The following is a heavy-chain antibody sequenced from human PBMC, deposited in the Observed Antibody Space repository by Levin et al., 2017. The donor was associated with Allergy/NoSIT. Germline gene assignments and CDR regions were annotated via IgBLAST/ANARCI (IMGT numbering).Heavy chain of an antibody. Sequence: SETLSLTCTVSGGSISSYYWSWIRQPPGKGLEWIGYIYYSGSTNYNPSLKSRVTISVDTSKNQFSLKLSSVTAADTAVYYCARGGSYFIGPVDYWGQGTLVTVSS. J-gene: IGHJ4*02. CDR1: GGSISSYY. CDR2: IYYSGST. V-gene: IGHV4-59*08. CDR3: ARGGSYFIGPVDY. D-gene: IGHD1-26*01.